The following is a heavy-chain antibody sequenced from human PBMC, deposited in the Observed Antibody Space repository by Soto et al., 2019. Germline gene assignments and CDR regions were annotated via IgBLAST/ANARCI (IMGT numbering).Heavy chain of an antibody. CDR2: ISTQNGNT. Sequence: ASVKVSCKASGYTFTSYALSWVRQAPGQGLEWMGWISTQNGNTNYAQKLQGRVTMTTDTSTSTAYMELRSLRSDDTAVYYCARHSLSSTGSSFDYWGQGTLVTVSS. J-gene: IGHJ4*02. D-gene: IGHD2-15*01. CDR1: GYTFTSYA. V-gene: IGHV1-18*01. CDR3: ARHSLSSTGSSFDY.